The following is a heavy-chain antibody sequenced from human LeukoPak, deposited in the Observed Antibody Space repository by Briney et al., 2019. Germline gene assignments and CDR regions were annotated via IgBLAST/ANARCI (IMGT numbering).Heavy chain of an antibody. J-gene: IGHJ5*02. Sequence: PGGSLRLSCVASGFTFSTYSMNWVRQAPGRGLEWVSSISSSSKYIYYADSVKGRFTISRDDAKNSLSLQMNSLRAEDTAVYYCARDLDIVVVPASWFYPWGQGTLVTVSS. V-gene: IGHV3-21*01. D-gene: IGHD2-2*03. CDR1: GFTFSTYS. CDR3: ARDLDIVVVPASWFYP. CDR2: ISSSSKYI.